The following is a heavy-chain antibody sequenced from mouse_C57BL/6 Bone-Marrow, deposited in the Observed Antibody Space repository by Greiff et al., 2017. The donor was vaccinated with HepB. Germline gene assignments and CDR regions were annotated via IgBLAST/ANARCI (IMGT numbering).Heavy chain of an antibody. Sequence: VQLQESGAELVRPGPSVKVSCKASGYAFTNYLIEWVKQRPGQGLEWIGVINPGSGGTNYNEKFKGKATLTADKSSSTAYMQLSSLTSEDSAVYFCARRGLLYYFDYWGQGTTLTVSS. V-gene: IGHV1-54*01. CDR2: INPGSGGT. D-gene: IGHD2-13*01. J-gene: IGHJ2*01. CDR3: ARRGLLYYFDY. CDR1: GYAFTNYL.